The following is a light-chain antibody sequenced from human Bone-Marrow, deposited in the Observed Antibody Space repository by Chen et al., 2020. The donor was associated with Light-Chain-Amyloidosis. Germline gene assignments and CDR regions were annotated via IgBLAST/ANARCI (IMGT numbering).Light chain of an antibody. J-gene: IGKJ1*01. V-gene: IGKV1-5*03. Sequence: DIQRSQSPSTLAASEGDRVTITCRASQSMDSWVAWYQQKPGRAPKVLIYKTSNLQNGVPSRFSGSGSGTEFTLTISSLQPDDFATYFCQQSNSYPWTFGQGTQVEIK. CDR3: QQSNSYPWT. CDR2: KTS. CDR1: QSMDSW.